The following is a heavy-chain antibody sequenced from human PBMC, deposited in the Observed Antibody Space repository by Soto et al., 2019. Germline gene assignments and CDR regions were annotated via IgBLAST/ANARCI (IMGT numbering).Heavy chain of an antibody. J-gene: IGHJ4*02. CDR1: GYTLTELS. V-gene: IGHV1-24*01. D-gene: IGHD3-16*01. CDR3: ATDLLRFSVSVDMGN. Sequence: VASVKVSCKVSGYTLTELSMHWVRQAPGKGLEWMGGFDPEDGETIYAQKFQGRVTMTEDTSTDTAYMELSSLRSEDTAVYYCATDLLRFSVSVDMGNWGQGTLVTVS. CDR2: FDPEDGET.